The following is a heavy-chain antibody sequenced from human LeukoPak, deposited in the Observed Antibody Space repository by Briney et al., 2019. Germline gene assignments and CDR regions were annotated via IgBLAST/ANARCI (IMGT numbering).Heavy chain of an antibody. D-gene: IGHD3-3*01. CDR3: AKDLTSRDYYDFWRGSAMDV. CDR2: ISGSGGST. J-gene: IGHJ6*02. CDR1: GFTFSSYA. Sequence: QPGGSLRLSCAASGFTFSSYAMSWVRQAPGKGLEWVSAISGSGGSTYYADSVKGRFTISRDNSKNTLYLQMNSLRAEDTAVYYCAKDLTSRDYYDFWRGSAMDVWGQGTTVTVSS. V-gene: IGHV3-23*01.